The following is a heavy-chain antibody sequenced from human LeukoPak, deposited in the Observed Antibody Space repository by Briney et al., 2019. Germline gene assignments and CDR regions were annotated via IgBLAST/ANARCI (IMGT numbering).Heavy chain of an antibody. V-gene: IGHV1-46*01. CDR1: GYTFTSYY. CDR3: ARSHYYDSSGYYHPYYFDY. Sequence: SGGSLRLSCAASGYTFTSYYMHWVRQAPGQGLEWMGIINPSGGSTSYAQKFQGRVTMTRDMSTSTVYMELSSLRSEDTAVYYCARSHYYDSSGYYHPYYFDYWGQGTLVTVSS. J-gene: IGHJ4*02. CDR2: INPSGGST. D-gene: IGHD3-22*01.